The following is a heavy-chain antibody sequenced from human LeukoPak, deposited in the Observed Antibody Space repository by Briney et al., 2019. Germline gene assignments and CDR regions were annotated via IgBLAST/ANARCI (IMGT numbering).Heavy chain of an antibody. V-gene: IGHV3-23*01. J-gene: IGHJ4*02. CDR2: ITNSGGST. CDR3: AKQRTGSCYSSLSF. CDR1: GFTFSSYA. Sequence: PGGSLRLSCAASGFTFSSYAMSWVRQAPGKGLEWVSVITNSGGSTYYADSVKGRFTISRDNSKNTLYLEMNSLRAEGTAIFYCAKQRTGSCYSSLSFWGQGILVTVSS. D-gene: IGHD2-15*01.